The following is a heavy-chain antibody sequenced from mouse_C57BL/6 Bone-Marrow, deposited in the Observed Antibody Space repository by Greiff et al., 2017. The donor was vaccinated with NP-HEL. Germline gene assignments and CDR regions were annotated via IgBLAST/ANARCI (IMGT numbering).Heavy chain of an antibody. D-gene: IGHD1-1*01. CDR3: TKHYYGSSYGYAMDY. Sequence: EVKLMESGAELVRPGASVKLSCTASGFNIKDDYMHWVKQRPEQGLEWIGWIDHENGDTEYASKFQGKATITADTSSNTAYLQLSSLTSEDTAVYYCTKHYYGSSYGYAMDYWGQGTSVTVSS. V-gene: IGHV14-4*01. CDR1: GFNIKDDY. CDR2: IDHENGDT. J-gene: IGHJ4*01.